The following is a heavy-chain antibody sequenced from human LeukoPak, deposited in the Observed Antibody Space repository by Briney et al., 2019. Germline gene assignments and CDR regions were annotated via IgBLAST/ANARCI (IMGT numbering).Heavy chain of an antibody. CDR3: VRGLYSRDAGY. D-gene: IGHD4-11*01. J-gene: IGHJ4*02. CDR2: INHGGHT. CDR1: GGSLSGYY. V-gene: IGHV4-34*01. Sequence: SETLSLTCDVHGGSLSGYYWSWIRQPPGKRLEWIGEINHGGHTNYNPSLKSRVAMSVDTSKNQFSLNLGSVTAADTAVYYCVRGLYSRDAGYWGQGTLVTVSS.